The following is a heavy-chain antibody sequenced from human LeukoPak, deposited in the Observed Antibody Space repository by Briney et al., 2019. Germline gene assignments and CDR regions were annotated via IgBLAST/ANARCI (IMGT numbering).Heavy chain of an antibody. Sequence: PSETLSLTCAVYGGSFSGYYWSWIRQPPGKGLEWIGEINHSGSTNYNPSLKSRVTISVDTSKNQFSLKLSSVTAADTAVYYCARVRYPSIAAAGTFDYWGQGTLVAVSS. CDR2: INHSGST. CDR3: ARVRYPSIAAAGTFDY. CDR1: GGSFSGYY. V-gene: IGHV4-34*01. J-gene: IGHJ4*02. D-gene: IGHD6-13*01.